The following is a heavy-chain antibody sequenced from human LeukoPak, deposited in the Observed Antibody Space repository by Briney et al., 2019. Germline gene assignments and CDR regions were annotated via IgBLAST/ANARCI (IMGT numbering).Heavy chain of an antibody. J-gene: IGHJ4*02. Sequence: SETLSLTCTVSGGSIRSSNYCWGWIRQPPGKGLEWIGSIDYNGNTNYNPSLKSRVTISVDMSKNQFSLKLSSVTAADTAVYYCARGLYRAAAGIGYWGQGTLVTVSS. V-gene: IGHV4-39*01. D-gene: IGHD6-13*01. CDR1: GGSIRSSNYC. CDR3: ARGLYRAAAGIGY. CDR2: IDYNGNT.